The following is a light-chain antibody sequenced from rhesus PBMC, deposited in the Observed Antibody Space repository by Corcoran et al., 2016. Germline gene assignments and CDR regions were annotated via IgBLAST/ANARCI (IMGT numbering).Light chain of an antibody. CDR2: YAS. J-gene: IGKJ3*01. CDR1: QGISSY. Sequence: DIQMTQSPSSLSASVGDTVTITCRASQGISSYLAWFHQQPGKAPKPLIYYASNLESGVPARFSGSGSGTEFTLTISSLQPEDFATYYCQHSNSAPFTFGPGTTLDI. V-gene: IGKV1-37*01. CDR3: QHSNSAPFT.